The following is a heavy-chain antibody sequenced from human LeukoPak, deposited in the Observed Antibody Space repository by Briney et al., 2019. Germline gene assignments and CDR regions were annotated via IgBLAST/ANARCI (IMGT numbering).Heavy chain of an antibody. Sequence: GGSLRLSCAASGFTFSSYSMNWVRQAPGKGLEWVSYISSSSTTIYYADSVKGRFTISRDNAKNSLYLQMNSLRDEDTAVYYCARVRYSDYNYFDYWGQGILVTVSS. D-gene: IGHD5-12*01. V-gene: IGHV3-48*02. J-gene: IGHJ4*02. CDR1: GFTFSSYS. CDR3: ARVRYSDYNYFDY. CDR2: ISSSSTTI.